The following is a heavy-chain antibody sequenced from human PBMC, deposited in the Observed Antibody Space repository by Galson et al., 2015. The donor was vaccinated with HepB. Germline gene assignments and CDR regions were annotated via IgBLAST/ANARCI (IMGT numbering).Heavy chain of an antibody. Sequence: SLRLSCAASGFTFSGYGMHWVRRAPGKGLEWVAVISYDDRHKYTADSVKGRFTISRDNSKNTLYLQMTNLRTEDTAVFYCVREGGGITRTTEPYYFDYWGQGTLVTVSS. CDR2: ISYDDRHK. V-gene: IGHV3-30*03. CDR1: GFTFSGYG. CDR3: VREGGGITRTTEPYYFDY. J-gene: IGHJ4*02. D-gene: IGHD1-20*01.